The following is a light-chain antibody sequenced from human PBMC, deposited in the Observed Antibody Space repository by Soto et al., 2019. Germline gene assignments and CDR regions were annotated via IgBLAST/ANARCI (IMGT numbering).Light chain of an antibody. CDR3: QQYGSSPLT. J-gene: IGKJ4*01. Sequence: EIVLTQSPAPLSLSPGERTTLSFGACQSVSSASLPWSQQIPGRAPRPLIFDASSGATGIPDGFSGSGSGTEFTLTISRLEPEDSAVYYCQQYGSSPLTSGGGT. CDR2: DAS. V-gene: IGKV3D-20*01. CDR1: QSVSSAS.